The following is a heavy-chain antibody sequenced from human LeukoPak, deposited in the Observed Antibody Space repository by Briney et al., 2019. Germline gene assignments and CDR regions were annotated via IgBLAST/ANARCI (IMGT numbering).Heavy chain of an antibody. V-gene: IGHV3-21*01. CDR3: ARDLAVAGTDY. D-gene: IGHD6-19*01. CDR1: GFTFSSYS. Sequence: GGSLRLSCAASGFTFSSYSMNWVRQAPGKGLEWVSSISSSSSYIYYADSVKGRFTISRDNAKNSLYLQMNSLRAEDTAVYYCARDLAVAGTDYWGQGTLVTVPS. CDR2: ISSSSSYI. J-gene: IGHJ4*02.